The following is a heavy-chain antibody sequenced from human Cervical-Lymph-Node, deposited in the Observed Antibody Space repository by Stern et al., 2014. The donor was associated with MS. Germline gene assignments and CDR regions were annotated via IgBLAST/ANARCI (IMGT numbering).Heavy chain of an antibody. J-gene: IGHJ4*02. D-gene: IGHD2-15*01. CDR1: GFTFSSYG. Sequence: VHLVESGGGVVQPGRSLRLSCAASGFTFSSYGMHWVRQAPGKGLEWVAVIWYDGSNKYYADSVKGRVTISRDNSKNTLYLQMNSLRAEDTAVYYCARDRHDLGYCSGGSCYLPDYWGQGTLVTVSS. V-gene: IGHV3-33*01. CDR2: IWYDGSNK. CDR3: ARDRHDLGYCSGGSCYLPDY.